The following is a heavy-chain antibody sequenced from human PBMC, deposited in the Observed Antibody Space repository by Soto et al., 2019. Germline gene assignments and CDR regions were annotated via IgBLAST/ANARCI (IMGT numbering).Heavy chain of an antibody. CDR3: ARHVPDDYGDYIDD. D-gene: IGHD4-17*01. CDR1: GGSISSYY. Sequence: SETLSLTCTVSGGSISSYYWSWIRQPPGKGLEWIGYIYYSGSTNYNPSLKSRVTISVDTSKNQFSLKLSSVTAADTAVYYCARHVPDDYGDYIDDWGQGTLVTVSS. CDR2: IYYSGST. V-gene: IGHV4-59*08. J-gene: IGHJ4*02.